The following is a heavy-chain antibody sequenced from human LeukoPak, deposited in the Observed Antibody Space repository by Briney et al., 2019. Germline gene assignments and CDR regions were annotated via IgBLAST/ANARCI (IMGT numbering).Heavy chain of an antibody. D-gene: IGHD1-26*01. CDR1: GLTFSSYG. J-gene: IGHJ3*02. V-gene: IGHV3-30*02. CDR2: IRYDGSNK. CDR3: AKDSRLVGATFDAFDI. Sequence: PGGSLRLSCAASGLTFSSYGMHWVRQAPGKGLEWVAFIRYDGSNKYYADSVKGRFTISRDNSKNTLYLQMNSLRAEDTAVYYCAKDSRLVGATFDAFDIWGQGTMVTVSS.